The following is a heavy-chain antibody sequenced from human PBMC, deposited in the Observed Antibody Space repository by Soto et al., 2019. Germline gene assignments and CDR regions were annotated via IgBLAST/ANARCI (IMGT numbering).Heavy chain of an antibody. V-gene: IGHV1-46*01. J-gene: IGHJ4*02. CDR2: TNPSGGRP. CDR1: GYTFTDHY. D-gene: IGHD6-19*01. Sequence: QVQLVQSGAGVREPGASVKVSCTTSGYTFTDHYLHWVRQAPGQGLEWMGITNPSGGRPTYAQKFQGRVTRTSDTSTKTVYMELSSLTSEDTAVYYCARDYSNGWRAFDYWGQGTLVTVSS. CDR3: ARDYSNGWRAFDY.